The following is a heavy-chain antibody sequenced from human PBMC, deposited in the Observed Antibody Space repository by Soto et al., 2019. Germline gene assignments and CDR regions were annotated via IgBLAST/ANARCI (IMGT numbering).Heavy chain of an antibody. D-gene: IGHD5-12*01. CDR2: IIPIFGTA. J-gene: IGHJ4*02. Sequence: ASVKVSCKASGGTFSSYAISWVRQAPGQGLEWMGGIIPIFGTANYAQKFQGRVTITADESTSTAYMELSSLRSEDTAVYYCARASQDVGGYSGYDYGALPHWGQGTLVTVSS. CDR3: ARASQDVGGYSGYDYGALPH. V-gene: IGHV1-69*13. CDR1: GGTFSSYA.